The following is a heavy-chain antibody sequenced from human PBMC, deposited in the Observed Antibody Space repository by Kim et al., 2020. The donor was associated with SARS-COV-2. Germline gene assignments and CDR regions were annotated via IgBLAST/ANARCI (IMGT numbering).Heavy chain of an antibody. Sequence: SVKVSCKASGGTFSSYAISWVRQAPGQGLEWMGGIIPIFGTANYAQKFQGRVTITADESTSTAYMELSSLRSEDTAVYYCASTPPTLIAAPNPTHYYYYGMDVWGQGTTVTVSS. J-gene: IGHJ6*02. CDR1: GGTFSSYA. CDR3: ASTPPTLIAAPNPTHYYYYGMDV. V-gene: IGHV1-69*01. D-gene: IGHD6-6*01. CDR2: IIPIFGTA.